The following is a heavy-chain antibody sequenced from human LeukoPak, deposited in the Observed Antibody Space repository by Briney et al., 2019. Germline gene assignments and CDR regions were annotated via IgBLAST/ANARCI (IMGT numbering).Heavy chain of an antibody. CDR2: IIGSVPST. Sequence: GGSLRLSCAASAFTFGNYAMSWVRQTPGKGLEWVSHIIGSVPSTFYAESVKGRFTISRDNSKNTLYLQMNSLRADDTAVYYCAKGGYDYVEVGYFDYWGQGVLVTVSS. V-gene: IGHV3-23*01. CDR3: AKGGYDYVEVGYFDY. CDR1: AFTFGNYA. D-gene: IGHD5-12*01. J-gene: IGHJ4*02.